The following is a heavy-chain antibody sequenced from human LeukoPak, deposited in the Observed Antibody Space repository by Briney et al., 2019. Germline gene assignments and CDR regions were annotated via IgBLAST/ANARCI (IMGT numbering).Heavy chain of an antibody. CDR3: ARVVYDWELPYYFDY. CDR2: INPSGGST. Sequence: GASVKVSCKASGYTFTSYYMHWVRQAPGQGLEWMGIINPSGGSTSYAQKFQGRVTMTRDTSTSTVYMELSSLRSEDTAVYYCARVVYDWELPYYFDYWGQGTLVTVSS. V-gene: IGHV1-46*01. J-gene: IGHJ4*02. D-gene: IGHD1-26*01. CDR1: GYTFTSYY.